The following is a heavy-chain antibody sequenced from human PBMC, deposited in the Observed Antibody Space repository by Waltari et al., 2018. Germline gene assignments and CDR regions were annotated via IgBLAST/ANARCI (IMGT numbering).Heavy chain of an antibody. CDR1: GGSISSTTSS. V-gene: IGHV4-39*01. D-gene: IGHD2-21*02. CDR3: ARHQDWVVVSATWFDP. J-gene: IGHJ5*02. Sequence: QLRLQESGPGLVKPSDTLSLTCTVSGGSISSTTSSWGWLRQPPGKGLEWIGSIYYSGNTDYNPSLKSRVTMSADTSKNQFSLKLSSVTAADTAVYYCARHQDWVVVSATWFDPWGQGTLVTVSS. CDR2: IYYSGNT.